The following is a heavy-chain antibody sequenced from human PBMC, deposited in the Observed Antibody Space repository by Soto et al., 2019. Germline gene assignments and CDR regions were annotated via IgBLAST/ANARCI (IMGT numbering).Heavy chain of an antibody. CDR1: GGTFSSYA. D-gene: IGHD2-2*01. CDR3: ASSSRTSSGGGMDV. CDR2: IIPIFGTA. V-gene: IGHV1-69*13. Sequence: GASVKVSCKASGGTFSSYAISWLRQAPGQGLEWMGGIIPIFGTANYAQKFQGRVTITADESTSTAYMELSSLRSEDTVVYYCASSSRTSSGGGMDVWGQGTTVTVSS. J-gene: IGHJ6*02.